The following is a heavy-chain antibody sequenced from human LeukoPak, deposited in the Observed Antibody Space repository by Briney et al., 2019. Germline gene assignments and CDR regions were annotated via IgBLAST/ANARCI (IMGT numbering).Heavy chain of an antibody. J-gene: IGHJ4*02. V-gene: IGHV1-2*02. D-gene: IGHD1-26*01. CDR1: GYTFTGYY. CDR2: INPNSGGT. Sequence: ASVKVSCKASGYTFTGYYMHWVRQAPGQGLEWMGWINPNSGGTNYAQKFQGRVTMTRDTSISTAYMELSRLGSDDTAVYYCAIRVGADTSFDYWGQGTLVTVSS. CDR3: AIRVGADTSFDY.